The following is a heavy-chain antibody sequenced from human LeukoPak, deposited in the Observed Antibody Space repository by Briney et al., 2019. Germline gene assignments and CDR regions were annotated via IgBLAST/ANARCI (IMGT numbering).Heavy chain of an antibody. CDR2: IYYSGST. D-gene: IGHD6-19*01. J-gene: IGHJ5*02. Sequence: SETLSLTCTVSGGSISSSSYYWGWIRQPPGKGLEWIGSIYYSGSTYYNPSLKSRVTISVDTSKNQFSLKLSSVTAADTAVYYCAAPRGYGSGWYSPLNWFDPWGQGTLVTVSS. CDR1: GGSISSSSYY. CDR3: AAPRGYGSGWYSPLNWFDP. V-gene: IGHV4-39*01.